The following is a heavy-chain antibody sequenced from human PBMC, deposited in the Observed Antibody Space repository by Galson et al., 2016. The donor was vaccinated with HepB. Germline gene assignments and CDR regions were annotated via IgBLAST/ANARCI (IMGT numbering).Heavy chain of an antibody. J-gene: IGHJ3*02. Sequence: QSGAEVKKPGESLRIACKGYGYNFSGYWISWVRQMPGKGLEWMGRIDPSDSYINYSPSFQGHVTFSADRSISIVYLQWSSLRASDTAIYYCARVGLEAFDIWGQGTMVTVSS. CDR1: GYNFSGYW. D-gene: IGHD1-1*01. CDR3: ARVGLEAFDI. CDR2: IDPSDSYI. V-gene: IGHV5-10-1*01.